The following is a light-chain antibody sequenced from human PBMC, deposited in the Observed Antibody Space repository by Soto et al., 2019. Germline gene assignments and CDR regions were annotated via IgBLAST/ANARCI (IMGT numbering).Light chain of an antibody. Sequence: QSVLTQPPSASGTPGQRVTISCSGRNSNIGSYTVNWYLQLPGTAPKLLIYSDNQRPSGAPDRFSGSKSGTSASLAISGLQSEDEADYYCATWDDSLNAWVFGGGTKLTVL. CDR2: SDN. CDR1: NSNIGSYT. V-gene: IGLV1-44*01. J-gene: IGLJ3*02. CDR3: ATWDDSLNAWV.